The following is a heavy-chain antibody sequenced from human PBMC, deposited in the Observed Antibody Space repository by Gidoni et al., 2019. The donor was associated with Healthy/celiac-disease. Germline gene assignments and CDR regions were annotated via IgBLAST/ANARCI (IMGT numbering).Heavy chain of an antibody. V-gene: IGHV3-7*03. CDR2: IKQDGSEK. CDR3: ARDSPSEYYYDSRGVAFDI. Sequence: EVQLVESGGGLVQPGGSLRLSCAASGFTFSSYCMSWVRQAPGKGLEWVANIKQDGSEKYYVDSVKGRFTISRDNAKNSLYLQMNSLRAEDTAVYYCARDSPSEYYYDSRGVAFDIWGQGTMVTVSS. D-gene: IGHD3-22*01. J-gene: IGHJ3*02. CDR1: GFTFSSYC.